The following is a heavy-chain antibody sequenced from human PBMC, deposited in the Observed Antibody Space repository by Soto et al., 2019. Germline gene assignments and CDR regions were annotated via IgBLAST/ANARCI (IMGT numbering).Heavy chain of an antibody. D-gene: IGHD6-19*01. Sequence: VGSLRLSCAASGFTFSSYAMSWVRQAPGKGLEWVSAISGSGGSTYYADSVKGRFTISRDNSKNTLYLQMNSLRAEDTAVYYCAKDRGGSSGRSLFDYWGQGTLVTVSS. V-gene: IGHV3-23*01. CDR2: ISGSGGST. J-gene: IGHJ4*02. CDR3: AKDRGGSSGRSLFDY. CDR1: GFTFSSYA.